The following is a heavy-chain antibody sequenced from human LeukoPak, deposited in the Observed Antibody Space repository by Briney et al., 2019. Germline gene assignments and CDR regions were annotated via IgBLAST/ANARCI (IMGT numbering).Heavy chain of an antibody. V-gene: IGHV3-23*01. CDR1: GFTFSSYA. D-gene: IGHD3-10*01. CDR3: AKLLMRGRVTYYSSSGPDF. Sequence: HGGSLRLSCAASGFTFSSYAMSWVRQAPGKGLEWVSGISGSGDSAYYGDAVKGRFTIFRDNSENTLYLHMNSLRAEDTAVYYCAKLLMRGRVTYYSSSGPDFWGQGTRVTVSS. J-gene: IGHJ4*02. CDR2: ISGSGDSA.